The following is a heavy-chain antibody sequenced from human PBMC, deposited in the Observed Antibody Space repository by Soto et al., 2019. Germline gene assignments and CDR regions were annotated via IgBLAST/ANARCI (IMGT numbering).Heavy chain of an antibody. J-gene: IGHJ3*02. CDR1: GGSFSGYY. CDR3: ARGECSSNYCFTRWALDI. CDR2: INHSGST. V-gene: IGHV4-34*02. Sequence: QVQLQQWGAGLLKPSETLSLTCAVSGGSFSGYYWTWIRQTPGKGLEWIGEINHSGSTNYKPSLKSRVSISVDTSKKQFSLNLTSVTAADTAVYYCARGECSSNYCFTRWALDIWGQGTVVTVSS. D-gene: IGHD2-2*01.